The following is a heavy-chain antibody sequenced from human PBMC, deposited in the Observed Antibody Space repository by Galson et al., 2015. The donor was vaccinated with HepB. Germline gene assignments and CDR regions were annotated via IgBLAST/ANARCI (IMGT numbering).Heavy chain of an antibody. Sequence: SLRLSCAASGFTVSSNYMSWVRQAPGKGLEWVSVIYSGGSTYYTDSVKGRFTISRDNSKNTLYLQIGSLRAEDTAVYYCARHRWFGDAAYYYDMDVWGQGTTVTVSS. J-gene: IGHJ6*02. D-gene: IGHD3-10*01. CDR3: ARHRWFGDAAYYYDMDV. V-gene: IGHV3-53*01. CDR1: GFTVSSNY. CDR2: IYSGGST.